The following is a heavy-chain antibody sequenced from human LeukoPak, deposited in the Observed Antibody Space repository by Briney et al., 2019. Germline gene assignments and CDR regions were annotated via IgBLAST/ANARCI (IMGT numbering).Heavy chain of an antibody. V-gene: IGHV1-69*04. D-gene: IGHD3-10*01. CDR3: AREGAYGSGSYVDY. Sequence: ASVKVSCKASGGTFSSYTISWVRQAPGQGLEWMGRIIPILGIANYAQKFRGRVTITADKSTSTAYMELSSLRSEDTAVYYCAREGAYGSGSYVDYWGQGTLVTVSS. CDR2: IIPILGIA. J-gene: IGHJ4*02. CDR1: GGTFSSYT.